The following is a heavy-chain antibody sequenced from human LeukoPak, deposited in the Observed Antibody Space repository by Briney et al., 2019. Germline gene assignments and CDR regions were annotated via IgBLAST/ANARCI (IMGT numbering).Heavy chain of an antibody. Sequence: PGGSLRLSCTASGFTFSSYAMTWVRQAPGRGLEGVSAIRGGGVGTHYADSVKGRFTISRDNSKNTLYLQMNSLRAEDTAVYYCAKETGTKMPRDLDYWGQGTLVTVSS. CDR3: AKETGTKMPRDLDY. J-gene: IGHJ4*02. V-gene: IGHV3-23*01. CDR1: GFTFSSYA. D-gene: IGHD1-7*01. CDR2: IRGGGVGT.